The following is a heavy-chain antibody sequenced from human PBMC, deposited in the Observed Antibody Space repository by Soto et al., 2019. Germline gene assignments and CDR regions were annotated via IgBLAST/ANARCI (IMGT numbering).Heavy chain of an antibody. V-gene: IGHV1-69*01. CDR2: IIPLFGTA. Sequence: QVQLVQSGAEVKKPGSSVKVSCKASGGTFSKYGIDWVRQAPGEGLEWMGGIIPLFGTANYAQKFQGRVTITADEATSTAYMELSSLRSEDTALYYCARQFDYDTSGYYYAYWGQGTLVIVSS. CDR1: GGTFSKYG. J-gene: IGHJ4*02. D-gene: IGHD3-22*01. CDR3: ARQFDYDTSGYYYAY.